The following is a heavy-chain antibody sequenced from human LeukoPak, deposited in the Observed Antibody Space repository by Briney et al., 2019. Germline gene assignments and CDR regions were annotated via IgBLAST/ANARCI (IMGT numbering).Heavy chain of an antibody. V-gene: IGHV4-4*07. D-gene: IGHD1-14*01. CDR3: ARQPPQYYGMDV. Sequence: SETLSLTRTVSGGSFSNYYWSWIRQPAGKGLEWIGRIYTSGGTNYNPSVKSRVTMSVDTSNNQFSLKLTSVTAADTAVYYCARQPPQYYGMDVWGQGTTVTVSS. J-gene: IGHJ6*02. CDR2: IYTSGGT. CDR1: GGSFSNYY.